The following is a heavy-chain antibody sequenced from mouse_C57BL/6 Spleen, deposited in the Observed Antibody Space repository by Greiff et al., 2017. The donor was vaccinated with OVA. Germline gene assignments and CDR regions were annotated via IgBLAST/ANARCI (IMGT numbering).Heavy chain of an antibody. D-gene: IGHD2-5*01. V-gene: IGHV1-50*01. CDR3: ARGIYSNYPDY. CDR2: IDPSDSYT. J-gene: IGHJ2*01. CDR1: GYTFTSYW. Sequence: QVQLQQPGAELVKPGASVKLSCKASGYTFTSYWMQWVKQRPGQGLEWIGEIDPSDSYTNYNQKFKGKATLTVDTSSSTAYMQLSSLTSEDSAVYYCARGIYSNYPDYWGQGTTLTVSS.